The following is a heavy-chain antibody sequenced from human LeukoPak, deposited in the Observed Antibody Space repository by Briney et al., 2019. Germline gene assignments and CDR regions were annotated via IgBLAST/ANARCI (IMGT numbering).Heavy chain of an antibody. CDR1: GYSFTSYW. CDR2: IYPGDSDT. CDR3: ARRGDGYYDSSGYSYYFDY. V-gene: IGHV5-51*01. Sequence: GESLKISCKGSGYSFTSYWIGWVRQMPGKGLEWMGIIYPGDSDTRYSPSFQGRVTISADKSISTAYLQWSSLKASDTAMYYCARRGDGYYDSSGYSYYFDYWGQGTLVTVSS. D-gene: IGHD3-22*01. J-gene: IGHJ4*02.